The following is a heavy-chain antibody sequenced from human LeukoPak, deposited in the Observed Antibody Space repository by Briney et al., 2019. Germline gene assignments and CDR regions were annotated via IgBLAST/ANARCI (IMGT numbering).Heavy chain of an antibody. D-gene: IGHD1-26*01. Sequence: PGGSLRLSCAASGFTFSSYNMNWVRQAPGKGLEWASSISSGSTYIYYADSMKGRSTFSRDDAKNSLYLQMNSLRAEDTAVYYCARARSGSYAGIDYWGQETLVTVSS. CDR2: ISSGSTYI. CDR3: ARARSGSYAGIDY. J-gene: IGHJ4*02. CDR1: GFTFSSYN. V-gene: IGHV3-21*01.